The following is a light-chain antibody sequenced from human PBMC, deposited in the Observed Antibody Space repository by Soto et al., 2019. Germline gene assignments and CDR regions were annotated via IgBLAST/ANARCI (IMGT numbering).Light chain of an antibody. CDR1: SSDVGGYDY. CDR3: SSYSISTAYL. CDR2: EVS. V-gene: IGLV2-14*01. Sequence: QSVLTQPPSASGSPGQSVTISCTGPSSDVGGYDYVSWYQLHPGKAPKLMVFEVSNRPSGVSYRFSGSKSGNTASLTISGLQAEDEADYFCSSYSISTAYLFGTGTKVTVL. J-gene: IGLJ1*01.